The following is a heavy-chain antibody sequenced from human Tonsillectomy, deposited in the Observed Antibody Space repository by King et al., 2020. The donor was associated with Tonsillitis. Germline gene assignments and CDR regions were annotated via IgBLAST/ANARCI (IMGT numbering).Heavy chain of an antibody. V-gene: IGHV4-34*01. CDR2: INHSGST. J-gene: IGHJ4*02. CDR3: ARGGPLLLLWFGVPFDY. Sequence: VQLQQWGAGLLKPSETLSLTCAVYGGSFSGFYWTWIRQPPGKGLEWIGEINHSGSTNYNPSLKSRVSISLDTSKSQFSLKLSSVTAADTAVYYCARGGPLLLLWFGVPFDYWGQGTLVTVSS. D-gene: IGHD3-10*01. CDR1: GGSFSGFY.